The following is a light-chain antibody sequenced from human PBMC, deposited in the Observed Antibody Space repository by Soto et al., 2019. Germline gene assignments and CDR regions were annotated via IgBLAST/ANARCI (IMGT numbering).Light chain of an antibody. CDR1: QSIRNW. CDR3: LQDINYPWT. V-gene: IGKV1-5*01. Sequence: DIQMTQSPSIRAAPVGDRGTITCRASQSIRNWLAWYQQKPGKPPNVLIYGASNLQSGVPPRFSGSGSGTDFTLAISSLQPEDSATYYCLQDINYPWTFGQGTKVDIK. J-gene: IGKJ1*01. CDR2: GAS.